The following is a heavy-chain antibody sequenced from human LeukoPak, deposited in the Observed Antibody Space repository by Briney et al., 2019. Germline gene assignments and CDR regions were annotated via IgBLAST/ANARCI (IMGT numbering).Heavy chain of an antibody. CDR1: GDSISNTNYY. CDR3: ARRQDIVVVPAGMPYDFDY. V-gene: IGHV4-39*01. Sequence: PSETLSLTRTVSGDSISNTNYYWGWIRQPPGKGLEWIGSFCCSGNTYYNPSLKSRVTISVDTSKNQFSLKLSSVTAADTAVYYCARRQDIVVVPAGMPYDFDYWGQGTLVTVSS. J-gene: IGHJ4*02. CDR2: FCCSGNT. D-gene: IGHD2-2*01.